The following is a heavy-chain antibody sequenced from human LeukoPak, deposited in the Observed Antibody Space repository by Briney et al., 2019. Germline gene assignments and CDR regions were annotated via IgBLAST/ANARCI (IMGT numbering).Heavy chain of an antibody. CDR2: IYHSGST. CDR3: ARHGTGYDILTGYYSLGCFDY. D-gene: IGHD3-9*01. CDR1: GGSISSSNW. J-gene: IGHJ4*02. V-gene: IGHV4-4*02. Sequence: SGTLSLTCAVSGGSISSSNWWSWVRPPPGKGLEWIGEIYHSGSTNYNPSLKSRVTISVDKSKNQFSLKLSSVTAADTAVYYCARHGTGYDILTGYYSLGCFDYWGQGTLVTVSS.